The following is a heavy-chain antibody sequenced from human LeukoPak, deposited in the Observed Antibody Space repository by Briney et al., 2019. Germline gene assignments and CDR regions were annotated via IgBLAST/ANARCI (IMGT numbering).Heavy chain of an antibody. CDR1: GFTFSSYA. V-gene: IGHV3-23*01. Sequence: GGSLTLSCAVSGFTFSSYAMSWVRQAPGQGLEWVSVISDSGDYTSYAGSVRGRFTISRDNSRNTLYLQMISLRPEDTAVYYCAKDTSIGKYCTNGVCSPFDYWGQGTLVTVSS. CDR3: AKDTSIGKYCTNGVCSPFDY. D-gene: IGHD2-8*01. J-gene: IGHJ4*02. CDR2: ISDSGDYT.